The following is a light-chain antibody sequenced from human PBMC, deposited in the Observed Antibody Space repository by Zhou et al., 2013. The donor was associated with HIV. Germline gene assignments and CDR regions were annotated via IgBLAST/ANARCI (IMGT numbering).Light chain of an antibody. J-gene: IGKJ4*01. CDR2: GSS. Sequence: DIQMTQSPSSLSASVGDRVTLTCRTSQSINIYLNWYQHKPGKAPKLLIYGSSSLQSGVPSRFSGSGSGTEFTLTISSLQPDDFATYYCQQYNSYPLTFGGGTKVEIK. CDR1: QSINIY. V-gene: IGKV1-16*01. CDR3: QQYNSYPLT.